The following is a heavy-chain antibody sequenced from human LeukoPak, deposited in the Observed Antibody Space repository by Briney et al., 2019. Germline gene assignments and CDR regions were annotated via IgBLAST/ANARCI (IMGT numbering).Heavy chain of an antibody. CDR1: GYSFTKYW. V-gene: IGHV5-51*01. D-gene: IGHD3-10*01. CDR2: IYPGDSDT. J-gene: IGHJ4*02. Sequence: GKSLKISCKASGYSFTKYWIGWVRQMPGKGLEWMGIIYPGDSDTIYSPSSQGQVTISADKSISIAYLQWSSLKASDTAMYYCARASGSGTYSAFDYWGQGTLVTVSS. CDR3: ARASGSGTYSAFDY.